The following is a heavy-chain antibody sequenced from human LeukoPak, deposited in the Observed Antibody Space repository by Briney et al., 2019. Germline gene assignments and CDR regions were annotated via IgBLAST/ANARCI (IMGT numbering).Heavy chain of an antibody. Sequence: SCKASGFTFSNYAMSWVRQAPGKGLEWVSGINGNGGSTYNADSVKGRFTISRDNSKNTLYLQMNSLRAEDTAVYYCAKGGLVHPLHIWGQGTMVTVPS. CDR1: GFTFSNYA. V-gene: IGHV3-23*01. CDR3: AKGGLVHPLHI. D-gene: IGHD3/OR15-3a*01. J-gene: IGHJ3*02. CDR2: INGNGGST.